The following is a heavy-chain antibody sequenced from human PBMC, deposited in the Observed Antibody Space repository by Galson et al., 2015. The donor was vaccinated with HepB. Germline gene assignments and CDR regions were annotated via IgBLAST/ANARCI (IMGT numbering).Heavy chain of an antibody. D-gene: IGHD3-22*01. V-gene: IGHV3-23*01. CDR2: LSGSGASP. CDR1: GFTFTSYA. CDR3: AKDSYYDSTAYYGSTIDY. Sequence: SLRLSCAASGFTFTSYAMNWVRQAPGKGLEWVSALSGSGASPYYADSVKGRFTISRDNSKNTLYLQMNSLRAEDTAIYYCAKDSYYDSTAYYGSTIDYWGQGSLVTVSS. J-gene: IGHJ4*02.